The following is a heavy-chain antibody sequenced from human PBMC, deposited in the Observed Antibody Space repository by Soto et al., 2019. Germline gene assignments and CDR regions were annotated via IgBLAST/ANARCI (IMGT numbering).Heavy chain of an antibody. CDR1: GFTFSSYS. D-gene: IGHD5-18*01. CDR2: ISSSSSTI. V-gene: IGHV3-48*01. CDR3: ARDGGYSYGPYGDYVNY. Sequence: GGSLRLSCAASGFTFSSYSMNWVRQAPGKGLEWVSYISSSSSTIYYADSVKGRFTISRDNAKNSLYLQMNSLRAEDTAVYYCARDGGYSYGPYGDYVNYWGQGTLVTVSS. J-gene: IGHJ4*02.